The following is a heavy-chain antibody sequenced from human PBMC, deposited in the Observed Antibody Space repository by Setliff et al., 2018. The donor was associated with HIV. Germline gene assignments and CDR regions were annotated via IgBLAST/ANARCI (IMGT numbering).Heavy chain of an antibody. D-gene: IGHD2-15*01. CDR3: ARPRVGFWYFDL. V-gene: IGHV5-51*01. J-gene: IGHJ2*01. Sequence: GESLKISCKASGYSFTTYWIGWVRQMPGKGLEWMGIIYPRDSDTRYSPSFQGHVTISVDKSISTAYLQWSSLKASDTAMYYCARPRVGFWYFDLWGRGTLVTVSS. CDR2: IYPRDSDT. CDR1: GYSFTTYW.